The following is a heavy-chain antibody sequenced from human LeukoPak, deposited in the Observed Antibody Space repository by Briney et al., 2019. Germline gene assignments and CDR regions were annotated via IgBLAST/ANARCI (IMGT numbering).Heavy chain of an antibody. CDR3: ARDGEVASSYGYYYYYMGV. D-gene: IGHD5-18*01. CDR1: GYTFTTYY. CDR2: ITPSGGST. V-gene: IGHV1-46*01. J-gene: IGHJ6*03. Sequence: ASVKVSCKASGYTFTTYYMHWVRQAPGQGLEWMGIITPSGGSTSYAQKFQGRVTMTRDTSTSTVYMELSSLRSEDTAAYYCARDGEVASSYGYYYYYMGVWGKGTTVTVSS.